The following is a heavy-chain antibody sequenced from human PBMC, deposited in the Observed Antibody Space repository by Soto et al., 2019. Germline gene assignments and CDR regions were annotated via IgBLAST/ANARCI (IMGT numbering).Heavy chain of an antibody. V-gene: IGHV3-73*02. Sequence: EVQLVESGGGLVQPGGSLKLSCAASGFTFSGSAMHWVRQASGKGLEWVGRIRSKANSYATAYAASVKGRFTISRDDSKNTAYLQMNSLKTEDTAVYYCLYDSSGYWEGYFDYWGQGTLVTVSS. D-gene: IGHD3-22*01. CDR3: LYDSSGYWEGYFDY. CDR1: GFTFSGSA. J-gene: IGHJ4*02. CDR2: IRSKANSYAT.